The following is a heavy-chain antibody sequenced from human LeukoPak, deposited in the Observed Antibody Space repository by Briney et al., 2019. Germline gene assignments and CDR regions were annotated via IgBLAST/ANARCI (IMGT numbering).Heavy chain of an antibody. CDR1: ESTFNNYA. Sequence: GGSLRLSCAASESTFNNYAMSWVRQAPGKGLEWVSGISDSGDATYYTDSVKGRFTISRDTSKNTLYVHMNSLRAEDTAVYYCAKGGLSGSYYFDYWGQGTLVTVSS. D-gene: IGHD1-26*01. CDR3: AKGGLSGSYYFDY. J-gene: IGHJ4*02. CDR2: ISDSGDAT. V-gene: IGHV3-23*01.